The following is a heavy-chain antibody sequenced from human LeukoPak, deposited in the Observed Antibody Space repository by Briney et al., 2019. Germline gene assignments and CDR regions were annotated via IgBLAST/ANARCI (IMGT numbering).Heavy chain of an antibody. CDR2: IRCSGSTR. CDR1: GFTFSSYE. D-gene: IGHD3-9*01. J-gene: IGHJ4*02. CDR3: ARSITYYDILTGYPPVPGFDY. Sequence: GGSLRLSCAASGFTFSSYEMNWVRQAPGKGLEWVSYIRCSGSTRYYTDSVKGRFTISRDNAKNSLYLQMNSLRAEDTAVYYCARSITYYDILTGYPPVPGFDYWGQGTLVTVSS. V-gene: IGHV3-48*03.